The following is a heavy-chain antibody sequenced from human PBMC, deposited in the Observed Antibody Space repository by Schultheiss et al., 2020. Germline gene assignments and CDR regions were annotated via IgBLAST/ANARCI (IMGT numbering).Heavy chain of an antibody. CDR1: GGSVSSGSFY. Sequence: SATLSLTCTVSGGSVSSGSFYWSWIRQPPGKGLEWIGYIYYSGSTKYNPSLKGRVTLSVDTSKNHFSLKLSSVTAADTAVYYCACGGGSGWSPFNYWGQGTLVTGSS. CDR2: IYYSGST. J-gene: IGHJ4*02. D-gene: IGHD6-19*01. V-gene: IGHV4-61*03. CDR3: ACGGGSGWSPFNY.